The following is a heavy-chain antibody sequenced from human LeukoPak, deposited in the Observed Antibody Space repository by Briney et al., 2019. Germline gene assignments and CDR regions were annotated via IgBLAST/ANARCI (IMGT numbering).Heavy chain of an antibody. Sequence: GGSLRLSCAASGFTVSSNYMSWVRQAPGKGLDWVSVIYSGGSTYYADSVKGRFTISRDNSKNTLYLQMNSLRAEDTAVYYCARGLPSLYGSASSYYFDYWGQGTLVTVSS. V-gene: IGHV3-53*01. J-gene: IGHJ4*02. D-gene: IGHD3-10*01. CDR1: GFTVSSNY. CDR3: ARGLPSLYGSASSYYFDY. CDR2: IYSGGST.